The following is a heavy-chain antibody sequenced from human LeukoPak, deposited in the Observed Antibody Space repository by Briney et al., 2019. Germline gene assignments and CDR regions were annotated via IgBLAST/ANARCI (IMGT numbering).Heavy chain of an antibody. J-gene: IGHJ4*02. CDR3: ARGLSSGWYYFDY. Sequence: SETLSLTCTVSGGSFSSGRYYWSWIRQPAGKGLEWIGRIHTTGSTNYNPSLKSRVTISIDTSKNQFSPKLSSVTAADTAVYYCARGLSSGWYYFDYWGQGTLVTVSS. V-gene: IGHV4-61*02. D-gene: IGHD6-19*01. CDR1: GGSFSSGRYY. CDR2: IHTTGST.